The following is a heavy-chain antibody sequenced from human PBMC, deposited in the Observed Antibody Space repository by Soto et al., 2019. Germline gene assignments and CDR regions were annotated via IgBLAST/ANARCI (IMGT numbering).Heavy chain of an antibody. CDR1: GFTFENYA. D-gene: IGHD3-3*01. V-gene: IGHV3-23*01. CDR2: ISGSGGTT. J-gene: IGHJ6*04. Sequence: GGSLRLSCVASGFTFENYAMSWVRQAPGKGLEWVSAISGSGGTTYYSDSVKGRFTISRDNSKNTVYLQMNDLRVEDAAEYFCAKDSWAIFGVPAGDYYAMAVWGKGTMVTVSS. CDR3: AKDSWAIFGVPAGDYYAMAV.